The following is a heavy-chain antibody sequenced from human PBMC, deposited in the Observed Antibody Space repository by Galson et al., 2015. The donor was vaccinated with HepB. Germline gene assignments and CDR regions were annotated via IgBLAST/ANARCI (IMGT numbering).Heavy chain of an antibody. Sequence: SLRLSCAASGFTVSRNYMSWVRQAPGKGLEWVSVIYSGGSTYYADSVKGRFTISRDNSKNTLYLQMNSLRAEDTAVYYCARGSRDGSRHFDYWGQGTLVTVSS. CDR3: ARGSRDGSRHFDY. V-gene: IGHV3-53*01. CDR2: IYSGGST. J-gene: IGHJ4*02. D-gene: IGHD5-24*01. CDR1: GFTVSRNY.